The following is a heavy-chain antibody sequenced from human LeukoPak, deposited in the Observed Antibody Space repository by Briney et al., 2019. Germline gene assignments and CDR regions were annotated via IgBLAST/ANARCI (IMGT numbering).Heavy chain of an antibody. CDR1: GFTFDDYA. Sequence: GGSLRLPCAASGFTFDDYAMHWVRQGPGKGLEWVSGISWNSGSIGYADSVKGRFTISRDNAKNSLYLQMNSLRAEDTALYYCAKDSIYSSGSITNPLNYFDYWGQGTLVTVSS. D-gene: IGHD6-19*01. J-gene: IGHJ4*02. V-gene: IGHV3-9*01. CDR2: ISWNSGSI. CDR3: AKDSIYSSGSITNPLNYFDY.